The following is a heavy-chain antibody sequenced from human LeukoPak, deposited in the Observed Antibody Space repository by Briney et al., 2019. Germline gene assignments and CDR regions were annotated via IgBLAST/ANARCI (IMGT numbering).Heavy chain of an antibody. D-gene: IGHD6-19*01. CDR1: GGSISSGGYS. CDR3: ARKYSSGLDY. J-gene: IGHJ4*02. V-gene: IGHV4-30-2*01. CDR2: IYHSGST. Sequence: PSETLSLTCAVSGGSISSGGYSWSWIRQPPGKGLEWIGYIYHSGSTYYNPSLKSRVTISVDRSKNQFSLKLSSVTAADTAVYYCARKYSSGLDYWGQGTLVTVS.